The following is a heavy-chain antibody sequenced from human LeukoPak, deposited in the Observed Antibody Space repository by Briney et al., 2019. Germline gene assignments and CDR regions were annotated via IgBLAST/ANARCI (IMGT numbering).Heavy chain of an antibody. CDR1: GYTFTSYD. CDR2: MNRNSGNT. CDR3: ARVRTAMVKSVGGAFDI. V-gene: IGHV1-8*01. Sequence: ASVKVSCKASGYTFTSYDINWVRQATGQGLEWMGWMNRNSGNTGYAQKFQGRVTMTRNTSISTAYMELSSLRSEDTAVYYCARVRTAMVKSVGGAFDIWGQGTMVTVSS. D-gene: IGHD5-18*01. J-gene: IGHJ3*02.